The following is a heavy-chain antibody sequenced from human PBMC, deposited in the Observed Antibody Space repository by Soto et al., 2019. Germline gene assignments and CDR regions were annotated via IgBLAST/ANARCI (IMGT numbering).Heavy chain of an antibody. V-gene: IGHV3-48*02. CDR3: ARGGRSITMVRGVRFNWFDP. CDR2: ISSSSSTI. J-gene: IGHJ5*02. CDR1: GFTFSSYS. Sequence: PGGSLRLSCAASGFTFSSYSMNWVRQAPGKGLEWVSYISSSSSTIYYADSVKGRFTISRDNAKNSLYLQMNSLRDEDTAVYYCARGGRSITMVRGVRFNWFDPWGQGTLVTVSS. D-gene: IGHD3-10*01.